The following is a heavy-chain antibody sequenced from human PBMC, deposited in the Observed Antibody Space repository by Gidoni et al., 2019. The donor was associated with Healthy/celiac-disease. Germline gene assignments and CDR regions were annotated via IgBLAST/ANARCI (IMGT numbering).Heavy chain of an antibody. V-gene: IGHV3-30*18. CDR3: AKGLDSYGPFDY. CDR2: ISYDGSNK. Sequence: QVQLVKSGGGVVQPGRSLRLSCAASGFTFSSYGMHWVRQAPGKGLEWVAVISYDGSNKYYADSVKGRFTISRDNSKNTLYLQMNSLRAEDTAVYYCAKGLDSYGPFDYWGQGTLVTVSS. J-gene: IGHJ4*02. CDR1: GFTFSSYG. D-gene: IGHD5-18*01.